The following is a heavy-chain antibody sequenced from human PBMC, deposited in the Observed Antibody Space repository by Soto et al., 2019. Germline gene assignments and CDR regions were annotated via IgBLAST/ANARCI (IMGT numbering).Heavy chain of an antibody. D-gene: IGHD1-1*01. CDR1: GGSISSSSYY. Sequence: QLQLQESGPGLVKPSETLSLTRTVSGGSISSSSYYWGWIRQPPGKGLEWIGSIYYSGRTYYNPSLKSRVTISVDTSKCQFSLKLSSVTAADTAVYYCATQYYWNDGGFAYWGQGTLVTVSS. V-gene: IGHV4-39*01. CDR2: IYYSGRT. J-gene: IGHJ4*02. CDR3: ATQYYWNDGGFAY.